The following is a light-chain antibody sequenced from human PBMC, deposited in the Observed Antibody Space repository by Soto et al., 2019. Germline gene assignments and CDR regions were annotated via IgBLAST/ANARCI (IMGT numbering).Light chain of an antibody. CDR1: QSVSSN. Sequence: EIVMTQSPATLSVSPGERATLSCRASQSVSSNLAWYQQKPGQAPRLLIYRASTRATGIPARFSGSGSGTEFTLTISSLQSEDFAVYYCQQYNNWPPGFTFSPGTKVDIK. CDR2: RAS. J-gene: IGKJ3*01. V-gene: IGKV3-15*01. CDR3: QQYNNWPPGFT.